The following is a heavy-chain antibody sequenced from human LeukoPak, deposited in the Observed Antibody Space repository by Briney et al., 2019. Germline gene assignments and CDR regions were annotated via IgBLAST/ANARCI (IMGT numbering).Heavy chain of an antibody. V-gene: IGHV3-48*03. CDR3: ARDLIQPYYYYMDV. Sequence: PGGSLRLSCAASGFTFSSYEMNWVRQAPGKGLEWVSYISSSGSTIYYADSVKGRFTISRDNAKNSLYLQMNSLRAEDTAVYYCARDLIQPYYYYMDVWGKGTTVTISS. J-gene: IGHJ6*03. D-gene: IGHD5-18*01. CDR1: GFTFSSYE. CDR2: ISSSGSTI.